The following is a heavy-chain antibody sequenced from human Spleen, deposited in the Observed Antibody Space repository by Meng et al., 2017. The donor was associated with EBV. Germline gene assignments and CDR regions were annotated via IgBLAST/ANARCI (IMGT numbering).Heavy chain of an antibody. CDR2: INHSGST. J-gene: IGHJ1*01. CDR1: GESLSGYY. Sequence: QVQSQQWGAGLLKPSEPLSPTCAVYGESLSGYYWSWIRQPPGKGLEWIGQINHSGSTNYNPSLKSRVTISVDTSKNHFSLTLSSVTAADTAVYYCARGSSSGWYYEYFQHWGQGTLVTVSS. CDR3: ARGSSSGWYYEYFQH. D-gene: IGHD6-19*01. V-gene: IGHV4-34*01.